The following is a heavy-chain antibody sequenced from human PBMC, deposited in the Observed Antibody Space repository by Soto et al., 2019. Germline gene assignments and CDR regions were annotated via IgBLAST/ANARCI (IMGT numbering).Heavy chain of an antibody. Sequence: GGSLRLSCAASGFIFSNYAMSWVRQAPGKGLEWVSYISGSGSSTYYADSVKGRFTISRGNSKNTLYLQMNSLRAEDAAVYYCVREASSSGLHLDHWGRGTLVTVSS. CDR1: GFIFSNYA. CDR3: VREASSSGLHLDH. J-gene: IGHJ4*02. V-gene: IGHV3-23*01. D-gene: IGHD6-6*01. CDR2: ISGSGSST.